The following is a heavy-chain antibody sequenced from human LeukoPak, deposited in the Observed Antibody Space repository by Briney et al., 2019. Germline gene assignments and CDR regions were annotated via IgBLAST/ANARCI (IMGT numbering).Heavy chain of an antibody. D-gene: IGHD3-3*01. CDR1: GFTFSSYG. V-gene: IGHV3-30*02. J-gene: IGHJ4*02. Sequence: PGGSLRLSCAASGFTFSSYGMHWVRQAPGKGLEWVAVIWYDGSNKYYADSVKGRFTISRDNSKNTLYLQMNSLRAEDTAVYYCASNSADDFWSGYSTWGQGTLVTVSS. CDR2: IWYDGSNK. CDR3: ASNSADDFWSGYST.